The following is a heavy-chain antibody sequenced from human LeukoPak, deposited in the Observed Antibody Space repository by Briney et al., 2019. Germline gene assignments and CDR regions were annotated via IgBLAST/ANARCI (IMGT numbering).Heavy chain of an antibody. V-gene: IGHV4-38-2*02. D-gene: IGHD3-22*01. CDR3: ARDKGDRQYNWFDP. CDR1: GFSISSGYY. CDR2: IYHSGST. J-gene: IGHJ5*02. Sequence: SETLSLTCTVSGFSISSGYYWGWIRQPPGKGLEWIGNIYHSGSTYYNPSLKSLVTTSLDTSKNQFSLKLTSVTAADTAVYYCARDKGDRQYNWFDPWGQGTLVTVSS.